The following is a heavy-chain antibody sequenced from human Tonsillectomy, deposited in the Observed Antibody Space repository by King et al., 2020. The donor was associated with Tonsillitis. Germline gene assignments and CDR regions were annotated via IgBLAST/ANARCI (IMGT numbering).Heavy chain of an antibody. J-gene: IGHJ4*02. CDR2: IYSGGST. D-gene: IGHD1-14*01. V-gene: IGHV3-53*01. CDR3: ARDTNLGYFYY. Sequence: NNNYMSWVRQAPGKGLEWVSVIYSGGSTYYADSVKGRFTISRDNSKNTLYLQMNSLRAEDTAVYYCARDTNLGYFYYWGQGTLVT. CDR1: NNNY.